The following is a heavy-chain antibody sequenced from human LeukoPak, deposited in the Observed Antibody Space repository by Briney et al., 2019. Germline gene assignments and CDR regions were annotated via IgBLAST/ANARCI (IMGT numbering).Heavy chain of an antibody. V-gene: IGHV4-4*07. CDR1: GGSINNYY. D-gene: IGHD2-15*01. J-gene: IGHJ3*02. CDR2: IYTRGST. CDR3: ARGRYCSADICSGGDAFDI. Sequence: SETLSLTRTVPGGSINNYYWSCMRHHAGKGLEWIGRIYTRGSTYYNPSLKSRVAMSVDTSKNQFSLKLSSVTAADTAFYYCARGRYCSADICSGGDAFDIWGQGTMVSVSS.